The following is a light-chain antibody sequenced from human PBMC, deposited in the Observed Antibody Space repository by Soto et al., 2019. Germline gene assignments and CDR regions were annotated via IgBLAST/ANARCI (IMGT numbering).Light chain of an antibody. Sequence: EMVLTQSPGTLYLSTGERATLSCSASQSVSSSYLAWYQQKPGQAPRLLIYGASSRATGIPDRFSGSGSGTDCTLTISRLEPEDFAVYYCQQYGSSPHTFGGGTKV. CDR3: QQYGSSPHT. CDR1: QSVSSSY. J-gene: IGKJ4*01. V-gene: IGKV3-20*01. CDR2: GAS.